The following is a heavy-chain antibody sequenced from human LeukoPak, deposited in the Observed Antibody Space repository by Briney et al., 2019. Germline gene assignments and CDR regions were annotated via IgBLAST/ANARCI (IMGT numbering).Heavy chain of an antibody. CDR3: SGRGSSLSPWAY. Sequence: PGGSLRLSCAASGFPFSSFWMNWVRQTPGRGLEWLANIRPDGSEQYYVDSVRGRFTISRDNAKNSVYLDMNNLRVDDTGVYYCSGRGSSLSPWAYWGQGTLVSVSS. J-gene: IGHJ4*02. V-gene: IGHV3-7*01. D-gene: IGHD2-2*01. CDR1: GFPFSSFW. CDR2: IRPDGSEQ.